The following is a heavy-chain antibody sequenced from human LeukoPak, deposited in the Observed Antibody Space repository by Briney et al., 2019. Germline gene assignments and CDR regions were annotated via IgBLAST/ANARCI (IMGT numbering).Heavy chain of an antibody. CDR1: GGSISSSSYY. CDR2: IYYSGST. J-gene: IGHJ4*02. Sequence: PSETLSLTCTVSGGSISSSSYYWGWIRQPPGKGLEWIGSIYYSGSTYYNPSLKSRVTISVDTSKNQFSLKLSSVTAADTAVYYCARDQAYFDYWGQGTLVTVSS. CDR3: ARDQAYFDY. V-gene: IGHV4-39*07.